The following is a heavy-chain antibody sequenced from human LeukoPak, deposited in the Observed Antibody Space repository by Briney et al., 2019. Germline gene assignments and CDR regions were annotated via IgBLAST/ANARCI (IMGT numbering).Heavy chain of an antibody. V-gene: IGHV4-34*01. CDR3: ARHVCSGGSCYSIAFDI. D-gene: IGHD2-15*01. CDR1: GGSFSGYY. Sequence: SETLSLTCAVYGGSFSGYYWSWIRQPPGKGLEWIGSIHYSGSTFYNPSLKSRVTISVDTSKNQFSLRLSSVTAADTAVYYCARHVCSGGSCYSIAFDIWGQGTMVTVSS. CDR2: IHYSGST. J-gene: IGHJ3*02.